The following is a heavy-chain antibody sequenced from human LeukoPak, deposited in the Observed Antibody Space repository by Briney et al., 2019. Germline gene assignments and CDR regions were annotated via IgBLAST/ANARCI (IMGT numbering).Heavy chain of an antibody. CDR3: AREENCSGGSCYYY. Sequence: ASVKVSCKASGYTSTAYYMHWVRQAPGQGLEWMGRINPNSGGTNYAQKFQGRVTMTRDTSISTAYMELSRLTSDDTAVYYCAREENCSGGSCYYYWGQGTLVTVSS. V-gene: IGHV1-2*06. CDR1: GYTSTAYY. D-gene: IGHD2-15*01. CDR2: INPNSGGT. J-gene: IGHJ4*02.